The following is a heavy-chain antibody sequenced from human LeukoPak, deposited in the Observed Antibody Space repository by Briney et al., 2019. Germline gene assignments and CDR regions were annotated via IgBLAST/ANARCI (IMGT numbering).Heavy chain of an antibody. D-gene: IGHD3-22*01. V-gene: IGHV4-39*07. J-gene: IGHJ5*02. CDR1: GGSLTSSNQY. CDR2: IYHSGST. CDR3: ARLVIGADSRDNWFDP. Sequence: PSETLSLTCSVVGGSLTSSNQYWGWIRQPPGKGLEWIGSIYHSGSTYYNPSLKSRVTISVDTSKNQFSLKLSSVTAADTAVYYCARLVIGADSRDNWFDPWGQGTLVTVSS.